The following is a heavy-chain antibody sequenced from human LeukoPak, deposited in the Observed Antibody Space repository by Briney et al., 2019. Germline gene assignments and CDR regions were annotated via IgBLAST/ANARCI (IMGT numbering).Heavy chain of an antibody. Sequence: GRSLRLSCAASGFTFSSYGMHWVRQAPGKGLEWVSYISSSGSTIYYADSVKGRFTISRDNAKNSLYLQMNSLRAEDTAVYYCAREAWIQIHHDYWGQGTLVTVSS. D-gene: IGHD5-18*01. CDR3: AREAWIQIHHDY. CDR2: ISSSGSTI. J-gene: IGHJ4*02. V-gene: IGHV3-48*04. CDR1: GFTFSSYG.